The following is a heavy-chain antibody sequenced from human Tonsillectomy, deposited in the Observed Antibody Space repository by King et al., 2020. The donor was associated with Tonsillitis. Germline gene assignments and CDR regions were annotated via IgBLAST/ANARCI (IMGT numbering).Heavy chain of an antibody. CDR1: GGSISSYY. CDR3: ARDSSIAVAEYYFDY. V-gene: IGHV4-59*01. J-gene: IGHJ4*02. Sequence: QMQLQESGPGLVKPSETLSLTCTVSGGSISSYYLSLIRQPPGKGLEWIGYSYYSGSTNHNPSLKSRVNITVDTAKNQCSLKLSSVTAADTAVYYCARDSSIAVAEYYFDYWGQGTLVTVSS. D-gene: IGHD6-19*01. CDR2: SYYSGST.